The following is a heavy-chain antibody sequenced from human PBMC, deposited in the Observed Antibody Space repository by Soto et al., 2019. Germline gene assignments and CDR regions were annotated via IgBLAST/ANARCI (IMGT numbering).Heavy chain of an antibody. CDR1: GGSISSYY. D-gene: IGHD2-15*01. Sequence: PSETLSLTCTVSGGSISSYYWSWIRQPPGKGLEWIGYIYYSGSTNYNPSLKSRVTISVDTSKNQFSLKLSSVTAADTAVYYCASGWSTYYYYYYMDVWGKGTTVTVS. CDR2: IYYSGST. V-gene: IGHV4-59*08. CDR3: ASGWSTYYYYYYMDV. J-gene: IGHJ6*03.